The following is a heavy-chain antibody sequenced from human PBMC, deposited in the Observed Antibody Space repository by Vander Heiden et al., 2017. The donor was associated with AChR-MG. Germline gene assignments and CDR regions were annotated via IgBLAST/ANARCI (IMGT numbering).Heavy chain of an antibody. D-gene: IGHD2-8*01. J-gene: IGHJ6*02. Sequence: QVQLQQSGPGLVKPSQTLSLTCAISGDSVSSNSAAWNCIRQSPSRGLEWLGRTYYRSKWYNDYAVSVKSRITINPDTSKNQFSLQLNSVTPEDTAVYYCARESEIIDMVPRSPDFYYYYGMDVWGQGTTVTVSS. CDR2: TYYRSKWYN. V-gene: IGHV6-1*01. CDR3: ARESEIIDMVPRSPDFYYYYGMDV. CDR1: GDSVSSNSAA.